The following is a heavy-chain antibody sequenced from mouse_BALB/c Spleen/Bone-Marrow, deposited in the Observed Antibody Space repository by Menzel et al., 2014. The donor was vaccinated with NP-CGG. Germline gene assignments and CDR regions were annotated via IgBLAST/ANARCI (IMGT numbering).Heavy chain of an antibody. CDR3: ARLTPDYAMDY. V-gene: IGHV5-6*02. CDR2: ISSGGSYT. Sequence: DVKLEESGADLVKPGGSLKLSCAASGFTFSNYGMSWVRQTPDKRLEWVATISSGGSYTYFPDSVKGRFTISRDNAKNTLYLQMNSLKSEDAAMYYCARLTPDYAMDYWGQGTSVTVSS. CDR1: GFTFSNYG. D-gene: IGHD1-3*01. J-gene: IGHJ4*01.